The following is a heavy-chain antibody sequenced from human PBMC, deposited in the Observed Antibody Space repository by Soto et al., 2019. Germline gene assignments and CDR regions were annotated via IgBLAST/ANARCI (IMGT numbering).Heavy chain of an antibody. J-gene: IGHJ4*02. Sequence: SETLSLTCAVYGGSFSGYYWSWIRQPPGKGLEWIGEINHSGSTNYNPSLKSRVTISVDTSKNQFSLKLSSVTAADTAVYYCARAQQHNRWYFDYWGQGTLVTVSS. CDR3: ARAQQHNRWYFDY. CDR1: GGSFSGYY. V-gene: IGHV4-34*01. CDR2: INHSGST. D-gene: IGHD6-13*01.